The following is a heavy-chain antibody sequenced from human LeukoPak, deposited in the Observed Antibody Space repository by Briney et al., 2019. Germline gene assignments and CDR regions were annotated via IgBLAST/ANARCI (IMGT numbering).Heavy chain of an antibody. CDR1: GYTLTSYG. Sequence: ASVKVSCKASGYTLTSYGISWVRQAPGQGLEWMGWISAYNGNTNYAQKLQGRVTMTTDTSTSTAYMELRSLRSDDTAVYYCARGFPSSSGWYYGMDVWGQGTTVTVSS. J-gene: IGHJ6*02. CDR3: ARGFPSSSGWYYGMDV. V-gene: IGHV1-18*01. D-gene: IGHD6-6*01. CDR2: ISAYNGNT.